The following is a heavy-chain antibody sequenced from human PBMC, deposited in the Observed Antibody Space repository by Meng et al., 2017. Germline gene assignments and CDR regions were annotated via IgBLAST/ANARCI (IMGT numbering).Heavy chain of an antibody. CDR3: ARDGGITIFRLVTPDYYYYYGMDV. CDR1: GFTFSSYE. V-gene: IGHV3-48*03. Sequence: GESLKISCAASGFTFSSYEMNWVRQAPGKGLEWFSYISSSGSTIYYADSVKGRFTISSDNSKNSLYLQMNSLRAEDTAVYYCARDGGITIFRLVTPDYYYYYGMDVWGQGTTVTVSS. J-gene: IGHJ6*02. CDR2: ISSSGSTI. D-gene: IGHD3-3*01.